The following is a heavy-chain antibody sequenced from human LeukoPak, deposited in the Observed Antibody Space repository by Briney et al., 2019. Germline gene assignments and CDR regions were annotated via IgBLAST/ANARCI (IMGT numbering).Heavy chain of an antibody. V-gene: IGHV3-30*14. Sequence: PGGSLRLSCAASGFTFSSYAMHWVRQAPGKGLEWVAVISYDGSNKYYADSVKGRFTISRDNSKNTLYLQMNSLRAEDTAVYYCARVLYSSGWYPNWFDPWGQGTLVTVSS. CDR2: ISYDGSNK. CDR3: ARVLYSSGWYPNWFDP. J-gene: IGHJ5*02. D-gene: IGHD6-19*01. CDR1: GFTFSSYA.